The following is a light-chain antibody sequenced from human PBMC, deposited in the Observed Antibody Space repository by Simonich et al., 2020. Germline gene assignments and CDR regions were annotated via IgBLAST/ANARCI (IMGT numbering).Light chain of an antibody. V-gene: IGKV3-15*01. CDR3: QQYNNWPHT. CDR2: GAS. Sequence: EIVMTQSPATLSVSPGERATLSCRASQSVSSNLAWYQQKPGQDPRLLFYGASTRATGIPARCSGSGSGTEFTLTISSMQSEDFAVYYCQQYNNWPHTFGQGTKLEIK. J-gene: IGKJ2*01. CDR1: QSVSSN.